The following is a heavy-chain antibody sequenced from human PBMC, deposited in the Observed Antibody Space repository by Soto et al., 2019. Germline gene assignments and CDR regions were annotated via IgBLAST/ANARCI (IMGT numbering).Heavy chain of an antibody. CDR2: IWYDGSNK. CDR3: AREGYSSSSGIAYGMDV. D-gene: IGHD6-6*01. CDR1: GFTFSSYG. Sequence: QVQLVESGGGVVQPGRSLRLSCAASGFTFSSYGMHWVRQAPGKGLEWVAVIWYDGSNKYYADSVKGRFTISRDNSKNTLYLQMNSLRAEDTAVYYGAREGYSSSSGIAYGMDVWGQGTTVTVSS. J-gene: IGHJ6*02. V-gene: IGHV3-33*01.